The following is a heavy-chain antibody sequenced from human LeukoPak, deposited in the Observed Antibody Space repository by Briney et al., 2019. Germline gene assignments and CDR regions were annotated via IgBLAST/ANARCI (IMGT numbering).Heavy chain of an antibody. Sequence: PGGSLRLSCAASEFTISSYGMSWVRQAPGKGLEWVASISGSGGSTQYADSVQGRFAISRDNSKSTLYLQMNSLRVEDTAMYFCARDPNGDYIGTFDMRGRGTMVSVSS. D-gene: IGHD4-17*01. J-gene: IGHJ3*02. CDR3: ARDPNGDYIGTFDM. CDR1: EFTISSYG. V-gene: IGHV3-23*01. CDR2: ISGSGGST.